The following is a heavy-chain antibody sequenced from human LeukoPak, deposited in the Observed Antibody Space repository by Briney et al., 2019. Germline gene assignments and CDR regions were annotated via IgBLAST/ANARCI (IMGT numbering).Heavy chain of an antibody. J-gene: IGHJ4*02. CDR3: ARGGINSYGYIRIFDY. CDR2: LYTSGST. V-gene: IGHV4-4*07. CDR1: GGSISSYY. Sequence: PSETLSLTCTVSGGSISSYYWSWIRQPAGKGLEWIGRLYTSGSTNYNPSLKSRVTMSVDTSKNQFSLKLSSVTAADTAVYYCARGGINSYGYIRIFDYWGQGTLVTVSS. D-gene: IGHD5-18*01.